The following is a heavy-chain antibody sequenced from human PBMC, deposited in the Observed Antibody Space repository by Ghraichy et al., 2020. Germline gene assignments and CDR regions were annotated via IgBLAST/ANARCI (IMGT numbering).Heavy chain of an antibody. V-gene: IGHV4-39*01. CDR2: IYYSGSA. J-gene: IGHJ4*02. Sequence: SETLSLTCTVSGGSITSNGYFWVWIRQPPGKGLEWIGSIYYSGSAYYNPSLKSRVTISIDTSKNQFSLKLSSVTAADTALYYCARRAGGGYCTGGSCYVDYWVQGTLVTVAS. CDR3: ARRAGGGYCTGGSCYVDY. D-gene: IGHD2-15*01. CDR1: GGSITSNGYF.